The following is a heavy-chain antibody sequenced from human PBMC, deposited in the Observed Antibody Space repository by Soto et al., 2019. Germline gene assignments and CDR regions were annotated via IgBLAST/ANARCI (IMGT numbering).Heavy chain of an antibody. CDR2: IYYSGST. Sequence: PSETLSLTCTVSGGSISSGGYYWSLIRQHPGKGLEWIGYIYYSGSTYYNPSLKSRVTISVDTSKNQFSLKLSSVTAADTAVYYCARAPGYCSGGSCYSFRYFDYWGQGTLVTVSS. J-gene: IGHJ4*02. CDR3: ARAPGYCSGGSCYSFRYFDY. D-gene: IGHD2-15*01. V-gene: IGHV4-31*03. CDR1: GGSISSGGYY.